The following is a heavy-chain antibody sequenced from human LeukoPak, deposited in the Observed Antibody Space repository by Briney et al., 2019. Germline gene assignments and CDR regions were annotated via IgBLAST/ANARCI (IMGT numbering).Heavy chain of an antibody. J-gene: IGHJ4*02. D-gene: IGHD2-15*01. CDR1: GYTFTGYY. Sequence: ASVKVSCKASGYTFTGYYMHWVRQAPGQGLEWMGWINPNSGGTNYAQKFQGRVTMTRDTSISTAYMELSRLRSDDTAVYYCASTTSYCSGGSCYLGYWGQGTLVTVSS. CDR2: INPNSGGT. CDR3: ASTTSYCSGGSCYLGY. V-gene: IGHV1-2*02.